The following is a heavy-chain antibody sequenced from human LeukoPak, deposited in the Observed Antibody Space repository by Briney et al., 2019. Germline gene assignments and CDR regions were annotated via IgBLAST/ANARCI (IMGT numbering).Heavy chain of an antibody. CDR3: LAGYYYYYMDV. D-gene: IGHD3-16*01. J-gene: IGHJ6*03. V-gene: IGHV3-74*01. CDR2: INTHGSST. CDR1: GFAFSNYW. Sequence: PGGHLRLSCAASGFAFSNYWLHWVRQAPGKGLKWVARINTHGSSTNYADSVKGRFTISRDNAKNTLYLQMTSLSAEDTAVYYALAGYYYYYMDVWGKGTTVTVSS.